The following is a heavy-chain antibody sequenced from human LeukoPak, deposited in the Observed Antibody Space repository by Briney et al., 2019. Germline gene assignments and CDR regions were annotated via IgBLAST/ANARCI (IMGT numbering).Heavy chain of an antibody. D-gene: IGHD1-26*01. J-gene: IGHJ3*02. Sequence: PSETLSLTCTASSGSISSYYWSWIRQTPGKELEWIGYIYYSGTTNYNPSLNSRVTISLDASNKQLSLTLSSVTAEDTAVYYCASLELIGEKRGAFHTWGQGTMVTVSS. CDR2: IYYSGTT. V-gene: IGHV4-59*13. CDR3: ASLELIGEKRGAFHT. CDR1: SGSISSYY.